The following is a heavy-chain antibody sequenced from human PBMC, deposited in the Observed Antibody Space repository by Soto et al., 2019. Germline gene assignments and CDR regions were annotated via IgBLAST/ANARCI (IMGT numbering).Heavy chain of an antibody. J-gene: IGHJ5*02. Sequence: QVQLQESGPGLVKPSQTLSLTCTVSGGSISSGDYYWSWIRQPPGKGLEWIGYIYYSGSTYYNPSLKSRVTISVDTSKNQFSLKLSSVTAADTAVYYCAREWYCTNGVCYKGITTYNWFDPWGQGTLVTVSS. CDR3: AREWYCTNGVCYKGITTYNWFDP. D-gene: IGHD2-8*01. CDR2: IYYSGST. CDR1: GGSISSGDYY. V-gene: IGHV4-30-4*01.